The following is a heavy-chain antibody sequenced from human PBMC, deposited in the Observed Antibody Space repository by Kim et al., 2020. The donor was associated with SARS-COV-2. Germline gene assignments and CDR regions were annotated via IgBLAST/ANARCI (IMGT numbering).Heavy chain of an antibody. CDR3: ARDFDSSGYGY. J-gene: IGHJ4*02. V-gene: IGHV3-74*01. D-gene: IGHD3-22*01. Sequence: GGSLRLSCAASGFTFSNYWMHWVRQVPGKGLVWLSRIIGDGTTTNYADSVKGRFTISRDNAKNTLYLQMNSLRAEDTAIYYCARDFDSSGYGYWGQGTLVSVSS. CDR1: GFTFSNYW. CDR2: IIGDGTTT.